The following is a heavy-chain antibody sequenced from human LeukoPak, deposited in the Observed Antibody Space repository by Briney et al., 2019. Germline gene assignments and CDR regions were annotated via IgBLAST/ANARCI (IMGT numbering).Heavy chain of an antibody. V-gene: IGHV4-38-2*01. CDR1: GYSISSGYY. CDR2: IYHSGST. D-gene: IGHD2-2*01. Sequence: KPSETLSLTCAVSGYSISSGYYWGWIRQPPGKGLEWIGSIYHSGSTYYNPSLKSRVTISVDTSKNQFSLKLSSVTAADTAVYYCARQGCSSTSCHFDIWGQGTMVTVSS. CDR3: ARQGCSSTSCHFDI. J-gene: IGHJ3*02.